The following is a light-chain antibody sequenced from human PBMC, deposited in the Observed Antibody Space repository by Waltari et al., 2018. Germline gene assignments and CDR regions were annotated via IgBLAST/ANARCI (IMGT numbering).Light chain of an antibody. J-gene: IGLJ2*01. Sequence: FLLTQPHSVSGSPGETVTIPCTRTSGSIAGDYVQWYQRRPGSAPIAVIYEDKIRPSGVPDRFSGSIDRSSNSASLTISGLRPEDEADYFCQSYDITNVIFGGGTKVNVL. V-gene: IGLV6-57*03. CDR3: QSYDITNVI. CDR1: SGSIAGDY. CDR2: EDK.